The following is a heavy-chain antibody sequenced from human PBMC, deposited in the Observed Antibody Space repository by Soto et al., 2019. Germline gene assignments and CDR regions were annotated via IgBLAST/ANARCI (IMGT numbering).Heavy chain of an antibody. CDR3: ARSMHYSDGSNYSPFDY. CDR2: FYYTGGT. Sequence: SETLSLTCTVSGCSVISGNYYWSWIRKPPGKGLEWIGYFYYTGGTNYNPSLKSRVTISIDASKNQFSLRLSSVTAADTAVYYCARSMHYSDGSNYSPFDYWGQGTLVTVSS. CDR1: GCSVISGNYY. V-gene: IGHV4-61*01. D-gene: IGHD3-22*01. J-gene: IGHJ4*02.